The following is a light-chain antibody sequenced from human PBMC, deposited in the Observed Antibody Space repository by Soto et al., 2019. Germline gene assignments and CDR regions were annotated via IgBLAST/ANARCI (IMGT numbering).Light chain of an antibody. J-gene: IGKJ1*01. CDR1: QSVNMGY. Sequence: EIVLKPSQGTLSLSPGDRATRYRRAGQSVNMGYLVWYQVKPGQAPRRLIYGASSRATGIPDRFSGRGFGTDFTLTISRLEPEDFAVYYCQHSGDFRWTFGQGTKVDI. CDR3: QHSGDFRWT. CDR2: GAS. V-gene: IGKV3-20*01.